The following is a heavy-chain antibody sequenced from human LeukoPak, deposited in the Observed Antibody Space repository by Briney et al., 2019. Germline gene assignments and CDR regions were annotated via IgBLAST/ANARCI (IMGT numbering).Heavy chain of an antibody. D-gene: IGHD3-22*01. V-gene: IGHV4-4*07. Sequence: SETLSLTCTVSGGSISSYYWNWIRQPAGKGLEWIGRIHTSGSTNYNPSLKSRVTMSVDTSKNKFSLKLSSVTAADTAVYYCARGSPHRRNYDRSGYYSYYFDYWGQGTLVTVSS. CDR3: ARGSPHRRNYDRSGYYSYYFDY. CDR2: IHTSGST. J-gene: IGHJ4*02. CDR1: GGSISSYY.